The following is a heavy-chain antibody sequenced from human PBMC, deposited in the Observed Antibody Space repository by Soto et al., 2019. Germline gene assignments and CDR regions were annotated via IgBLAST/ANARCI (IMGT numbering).Heavy chain of an antibody. J-gene: IGHJ6*02. Sequence: GASVKVSCKASGYTFTGHYIHWVRQAHEQGPEWMGEIGPESGATRYAQKFQGRVTMTRDMSITTVYMELSSLTSEDTAVYFCARDPNTYDFWAGSFYYHGVHVWGQGTPVTVSS. CDR2: IGPESGAT. CDR3: ARDPNTYDFWAGSFYYHGVHV. D-gene: IGHD3-3*01. V-gene: IGHV1-2*02. CDR1: GYTFTGHY.